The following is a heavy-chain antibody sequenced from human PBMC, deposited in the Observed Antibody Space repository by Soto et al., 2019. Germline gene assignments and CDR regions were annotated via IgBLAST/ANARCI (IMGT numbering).Heavy chain of an antibody. Sequence: PGWSLRLSCASSVLTFITSAMHWVRQAPGKGLEWVAMISHDGSHEYYGDSVKGRFSVSRDNSHNILHLQMNSLRIEDTAVYFCARNTDHRLVRGWLDPWGQGTLVTVSS. D-gene: IGHD3-10*01. CDR3: ARNTDHRLVRGWLDP. CDR2: ISHDGSHE. V-gene: IGHV3-30-3*01. J-gene: IGHJ5*02. CDR1: VLTFITSA.